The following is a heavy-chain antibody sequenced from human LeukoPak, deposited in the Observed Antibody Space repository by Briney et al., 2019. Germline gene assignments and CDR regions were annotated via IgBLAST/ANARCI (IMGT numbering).Heavy chain of an antibody. CDR2: ISYDANKQ. Sequence: GSLRPSFAVSGFPFSSYTIHWVRQAPGKGLGWVALISYDANKQLQSDSVKGRFTISRDNSKNTLYLQMNSLRVEDTAVYYCARISLAFGMDVWGQGTTVIVSS. V-gene: IGHV3-30-3*01. CDR3: ARISLAFGMDV. D-gene: IGHD3-16*01. CDR1: GFPFSSYT. J-gene: IGHJ6*02.